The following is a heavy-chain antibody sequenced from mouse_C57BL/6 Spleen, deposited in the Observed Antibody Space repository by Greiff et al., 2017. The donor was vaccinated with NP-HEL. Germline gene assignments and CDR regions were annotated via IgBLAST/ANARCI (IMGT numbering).Heavy chain of an antibody. J-gene: IGHJ4*01. CDR2: ISYDGSN. CDR1: GYSITSGYY. V-gene: IGHV3-6*01. D-gene: IGHD2-4*01. Sequence: EVQLQESGPGLVKPSQSLSLTCSVTGYSITSGYYWNWIRQFPGNKLEWMGYISYDGSNNYNPSLKNRISITRDTSKNQFFLKLNSVTTEDTATYYCARVRGDYEDYAMDYWGQGTSVTVSS. CDR3: ARVRGDYEDYAMDY.